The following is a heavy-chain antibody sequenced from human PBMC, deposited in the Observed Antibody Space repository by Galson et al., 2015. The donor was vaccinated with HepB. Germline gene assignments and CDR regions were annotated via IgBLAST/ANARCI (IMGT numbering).Heavy chain of an antibody. V-gene: IGHV3-23*01. CDR3: AKSEYQLLLSCFDF. Sequence: SLRLSCAASGFTFSSYAMSWVRQAPGKRLEWVSAISGSGEGTYYADSVKGRFTISRDNSKNTLYLQMNSLGAEDAAVYYCAKSEYQLLLSCFDFWGQGTLVTVSS. D-gene: IGHD2-2*01. CDR1: GFTFSSYA. J-gene: IGHJ4*02. CDR2: ISGSGEGT.